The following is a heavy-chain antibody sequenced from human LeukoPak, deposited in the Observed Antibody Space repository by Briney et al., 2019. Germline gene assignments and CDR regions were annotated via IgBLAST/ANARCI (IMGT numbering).Heavy chain of an antibody. J-gene: IGHJ4*02. CDR2: IGDSGTTT. CDR1: GFLFSSYG. V-gene: IGHV3-23*01. D-gene: IGHD3-10*01. Sequence: PGGTLRLSCAASGFLFSSYGMTWVRQAPGKGLEWVATIGDSGTTTYYADSVKGRFTISRDNSKNTLYLQMNSLRPEDTAVYFCASGAYYDYWGQGTLVTVSS. CDR3: ASGAYYDY.